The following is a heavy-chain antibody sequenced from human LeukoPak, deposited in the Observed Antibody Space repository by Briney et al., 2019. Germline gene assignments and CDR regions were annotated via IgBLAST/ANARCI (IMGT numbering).Heavy chain of an antibody. CDR3: ARMIVGATSDFDY. CDR1: GGSFSGYY. CDR2: INHSGST. J-gene: IGHJ4*02. Sequence: SETLSLTCAVYGGSFSGYYWSWIRQPPGKGLEWIGEINHSGSTNYNPSLKSRVTISVDTSKNQFSLKLSSVTAADTAVYYCARMIVGATSDFDYWGQGTLVTVSS. D-gene: IGHD1-26*01. V-gene: IGHV4-34*01.